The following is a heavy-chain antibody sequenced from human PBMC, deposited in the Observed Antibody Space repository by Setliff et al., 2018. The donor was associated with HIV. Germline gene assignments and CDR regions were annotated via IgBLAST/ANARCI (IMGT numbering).Heavy chain of an antibody. CDR1: GFTFSTYA. CDR2: IKEDGSDE. J-gene: IGHJ4*02. Sequence: LRLSCAASGFTFSTYAIHWVRQAPGKGLEWVANIKEDGSDENYASSVKGRFTISRDNSKNSLYLQMNNLRAEDTAVYYCAVAVILDYWGQGNLVTVSS. V-gene: IGHV3-7*03. D-gene: IGHD6-19*01. CDR3: AVAVILDY.